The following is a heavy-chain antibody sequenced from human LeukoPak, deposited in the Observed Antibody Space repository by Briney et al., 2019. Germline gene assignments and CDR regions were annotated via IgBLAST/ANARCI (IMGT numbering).Heavy chain of an antibody. CDR1: GFTFSNYD. J-gene: IGHJ4*02. D-gene: IGHD3-9*01. Sequence: GSLRLSCAASGFTFSNYDMGWARQAPGEGLEWVSTISGSGSSTYYADSVKGRFTISRDNPKNAQYLQMSSLRAEDTAVYYCAKAIAATGRWWIFDYWGQGTLVTVSS. CDR3: AKAIAATGRWWIFDY. CDR2: ISGSGSST. V-gene: IGHV3-23*01.